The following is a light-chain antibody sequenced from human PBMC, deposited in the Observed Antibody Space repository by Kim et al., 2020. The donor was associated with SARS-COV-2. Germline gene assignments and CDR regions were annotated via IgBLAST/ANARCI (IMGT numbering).Light chain of an antibody. J-gene: IGKJ4*01. Sequence: IVLTQSPGTLSLSPGESATLSCRASQSVNSILAWYQQKVGQAPRLLIYDASRRATGIPDRVSGSGSGTGFTLIINRVEPEDSAVYYCQQYGDLPTFGGGTKVDIK. V-gene: IGKV3-20*01. CDR2: DAS. CDR1: QSVNSI. CDR3: QQYGDLPT.